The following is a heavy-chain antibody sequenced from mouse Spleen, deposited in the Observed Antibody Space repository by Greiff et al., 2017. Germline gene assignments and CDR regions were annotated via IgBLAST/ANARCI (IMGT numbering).Heavy chain of an antibody. J-gene: IGHJ2*01. CDR2: IDPSDSYT. D-gene: IGHD2-2*01. V-gene: IGHV1-50*01. CDR1: GYTFTSYW. Sequence: VKLQQPGAELVKPGASVKLSCKASGYTFTSYWMQWVKQRPGQGLEWIGEIDPSDSYTNYNQKFKGKATLTVDTSSSTAYMQLSSLTSEDSAVYYCARAAYGYDGGYYFDYWGQGTTLTVSS. CDR3: ARAAYGYDGGYYFDY.